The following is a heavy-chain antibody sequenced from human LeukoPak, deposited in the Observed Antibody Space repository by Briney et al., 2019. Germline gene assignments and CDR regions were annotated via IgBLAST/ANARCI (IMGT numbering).Heavy chain of an antibody. CDR1: GYTFTTYS. CDR2: IYPSGGST. J-gene: IGHJ6*02. Sequence: PTASVKVSCKASGYTFTTYSIHWVRQAPGQGLEWLGIIYPSGGSTAYAQKFQGRVTITADESTSTAYMELSSLRSEDTAVYYCARETGCSSTSCSQPYYYYYGMDVWGQGTTVTVSS. CDR3: ARETGCSSTSCSQPYYYYYGMDV. V-gene: IGHV1-46*01. D-gene: IGHD2-2*01.